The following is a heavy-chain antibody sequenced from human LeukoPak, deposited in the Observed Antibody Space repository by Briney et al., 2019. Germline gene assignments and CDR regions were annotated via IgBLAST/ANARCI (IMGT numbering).Heavy chain of an antibody. D-gene: IGHD2-2*01. J-gene: IGHJ4*02. V-gene: IGHV6-1*01. CDR3: ARLHCTTSCYVDY. CDR2: TYRRSKWSN. CDR1: GDSVPSNSAA. Sequence: SQTLSLTCAISGDSVPSNSAAWNWIRQSPSRGLEWLGRTYRRSKWSNDYAPSVKGRIIISPDTSKNQFSLQLNSVTPEDTAVYYCARLHCTTSCYVDYWGQGTLVTVSS.